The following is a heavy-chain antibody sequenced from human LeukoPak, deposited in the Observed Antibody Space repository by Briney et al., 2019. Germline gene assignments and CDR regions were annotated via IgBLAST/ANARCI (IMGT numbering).Heavy chain of an antibody. V-gene: IGHV4-39*01. D-gene: IGHD3-22*01. CDR2: IYYSGST. Sequence: SETLSLTCTVSGGSISSSIYYWGWIRQPPGKGLEWIGSIYYSGSTYYNPSLKSRVTISVDTSENQFSLKLSSVTAADTAVYYCARAPPPPYYYDSSGYIFAYWGQGTLVTVSS. CDR3: ARAPPPPYYYDSSGYIFAY. CDR1: GGSISSSIYY. J-gene: IGHJ4*02.